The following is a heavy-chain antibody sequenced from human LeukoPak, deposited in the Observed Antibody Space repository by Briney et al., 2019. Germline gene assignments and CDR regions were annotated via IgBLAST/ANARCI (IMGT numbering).Heavy chain of an antibody. Sequence: GGSLRLSCEASGFAFSFFAMSWLRQAPGKGLEWVSTINANSGTRSYAASVKGRFTISRDNSKNTLYLPMNSLRAEDTAVYYCARDSVTAAAGIEGAFDIWGQGTMVTVSS. CDR1: GFAFSFFA. V-gene: IGHV3-23*01. CDR3: ARDSVTAAAGIEGAFDI. CDR2: INANSGTR. D-gene: IGHD6-13*01. J-gene: IGHJ3*02.